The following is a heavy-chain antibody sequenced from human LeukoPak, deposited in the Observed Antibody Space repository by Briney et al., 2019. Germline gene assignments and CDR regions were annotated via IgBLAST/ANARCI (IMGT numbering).Heavy chain of an antibody. V-gene: IGHV3-7*01. CDR1: GFTFSSYW. J-gene: IGHJ6*03. D-gene: IGHD2/OR15-2a*01. CDR3: ARDGDPVLVYYYYMDV. CDR2: IKQDGSEK. Sequence: GGSLRLSCAASGFTFSSYWMSWVRQAPGKGLEWVANIKQDGSEKYYVDSVKGRFTISRDNAKNSLYLQMNSLRAEDTAVYYCARDGDPVLVYYYYMDVWGKGTTVTVSS.